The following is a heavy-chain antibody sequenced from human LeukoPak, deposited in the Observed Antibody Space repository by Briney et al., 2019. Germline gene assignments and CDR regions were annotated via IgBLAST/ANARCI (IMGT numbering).Heavy chain of an antibody. Sequence: SETLSLTCTVSGASISSYYWTWIRQPPGKGLEWIGFTSFSGSTNYNPSLKSRVTISVDTSRNPFSLRLNDMTAADTAVYYCARQNYDILTGFYGGGTYNYYYTDVWRKGTTVIVSS. D-gene: IGHD3-9*01. J-gene: IGHJ6*03. V-gene: IGHV4-59*08. CDR1: GASISSYY. CDR2: TSFSGST. CDR3: ARQNYDILTGFYGGGTYNYYYTDV.